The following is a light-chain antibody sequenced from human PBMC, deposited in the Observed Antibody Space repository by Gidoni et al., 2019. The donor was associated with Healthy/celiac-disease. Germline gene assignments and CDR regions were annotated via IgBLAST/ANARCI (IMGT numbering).Light chain of an antibody. J-gene: IGKJ3*01. Sequence: DIQMTQSPSSLSASVGDRVTITCRARQGISNYVAWYQQKPGKVPKLLIYAASTWQSGVPSRFSGSVSGTEFTLTISSLQPEDVATYYCQKYNRAPFTFGPGTKVEIK. V-gene: IGKV1-27*01. CDR3: QKYNRAPFT. CDR1: QGISNY. CDR2: AAS.